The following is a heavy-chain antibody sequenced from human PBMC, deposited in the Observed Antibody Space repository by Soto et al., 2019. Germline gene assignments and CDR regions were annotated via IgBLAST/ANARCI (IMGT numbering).Heavy chain of an antibody. Sequence: QVLLVQSGAEVKKSGDSVWISCKASGYTFTTYHMHWVRQAPGQGPEWMGWINTGNGNTKYSQKFHDRVSISRDTGASTAYMELRSLRSEDTAVYYCARLRFGFDPWGQGTLVTVSS. CDR2: INTGNGNT. CDR1: GYTFTTYH. V-gene: IGHV1-3*04. CDR3: ARLRFGFDP. D-gene: IGHD3-16*01. J-gene: IGHJ5*02.